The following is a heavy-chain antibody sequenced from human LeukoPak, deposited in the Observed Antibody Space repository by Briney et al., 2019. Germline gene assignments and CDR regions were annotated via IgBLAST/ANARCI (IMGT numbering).Heavy chain of an antibody. D-gene: IGHD5-12*01. CDR1: GGSISSYY. J-gene: IGHJ4*02. CDR2: IYYSGST. Sequence: SETLSLTCTVSGGSISSYYWSWIRQPPGKGLEWIGYIYYSGSTNYNPSLKSRVTISVDTSKNQFSLKLSSVTAADTAVYYCARDGSGYDYGFDCWGQGTLVTVSS. CDR3: ARDGSGYDYGFDC. V-gene: IGHV4-59*01.